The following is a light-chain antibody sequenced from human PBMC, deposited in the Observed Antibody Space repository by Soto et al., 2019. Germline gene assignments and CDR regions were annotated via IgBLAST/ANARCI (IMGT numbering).Light chain of an antibody. Sequence: EIVLTQSPGTLSLSPGERATLSCRASQSVSSSYLAWYQQKPGQAPRLLIYGASSRATGIPDRFSGSGSGKDFPLTISRLEPEVLAVFYCQQYGTSSFPFAPGTRGDIK. CDR1: QSVSSSY. CDR2: GAS. V-gene: IGKV3-20*01. J-gene: IGKJ3*01. CDR3: QQYGTSSFP.